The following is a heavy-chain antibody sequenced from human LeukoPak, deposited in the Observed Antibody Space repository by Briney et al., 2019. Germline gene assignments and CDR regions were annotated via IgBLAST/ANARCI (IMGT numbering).Heavy chain of an antibody. CDR1: GFTVSSNY. D-gene: IGHD3-22*01. V-gene: IGHV3-21*01. J-gene: IGHJ4*02. Sequence: PGGSLRLSCAASGFTVSSNYMSWVRQAPGKGLEWVSSITSSSASIYYADSVKGRFTISRDNAKNSLYLQMSSLRAEDTAVYYCARRSSGYYSYSFDFWGQGTLVTVSS. CDR2: ITSSSASI. CDR3: ARRSSGYYSYSFDF.